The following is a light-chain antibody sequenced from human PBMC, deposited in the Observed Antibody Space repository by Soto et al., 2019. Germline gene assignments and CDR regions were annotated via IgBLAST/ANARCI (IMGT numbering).Light chain of an antibody. V-gene: IGKV3-11*01. J-gene: IGKJ1*01. CDR2: DAS. CDR3: QQYNNWPWT. CDR1: QSFGSH. Sequence: EIVLTQSPATLSLSPGEGATLSCRASQSFGSHLAWYQHKPGQAPRLLIYDASNRATGIPARLSGSGSGTDFTLTISSLQSEDFAVYYCQQYNNWPWTFGQGTKVDIK.